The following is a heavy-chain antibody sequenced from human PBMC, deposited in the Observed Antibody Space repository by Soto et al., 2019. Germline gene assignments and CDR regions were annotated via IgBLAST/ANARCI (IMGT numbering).Heavy chain of an antibody. J-gene: IGHJ4*02. CDR1: GFTFSSYW. D-gene: IGHD5-12*01. CDR3: AKANFSGSESFDY. CDR2: ITTDGSGT. V-gene: IGHV3-74*01. Sequence: PGGSLRLSCAASGFTFSSYWMHWVRQAPGKGLVWVSRITTDGSGTAYADSVRGRFTISRDNAKNTLYLQMNTLRAEDTAVYYCAKANFSGSESFDYWGQGTLVTVYS.